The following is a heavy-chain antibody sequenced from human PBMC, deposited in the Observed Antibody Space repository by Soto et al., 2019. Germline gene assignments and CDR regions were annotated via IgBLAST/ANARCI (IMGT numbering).Heavy chain of an antibody. V-gene: IGHV3-30-3*01. Sequence: QVQLVESGGGVVQPGRSLRLSCAASGFTFSSYTIHWVRQAPGKGLEWVAVISHDGSHKYYADSVKGRFTISRDNSKNTLYLQMNSLIAEDTAVYYCARAPAPDYGGVGDYWGQGTLVTVAS. J-gene: IGHJ4*02. CDR1: GFTFSSYT. CDR3: ARAPAPDYGGVGDY. D-gene: IGHD4-17*01. CDR2: ISHDGSHK.